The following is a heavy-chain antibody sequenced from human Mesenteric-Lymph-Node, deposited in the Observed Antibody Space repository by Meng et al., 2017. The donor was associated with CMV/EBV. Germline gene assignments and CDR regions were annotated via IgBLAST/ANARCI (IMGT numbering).Heavy chain of an antibody. Sequence: GESLKISCTGYEFTFSRYAMSWVRQAPGKGLEWVSAVSGGGDSTYYADSVKGRFTVSRDNSKNTLHLEMTGLRAEDTAVYYCAKSDCPAGGSCHYYNGMDVWGQGTTVTVSS. CDR2: VSGGGDST. CDR1: EFTFSRYA. J-gene: IGHJ6*02. D-gene: IGHD2-15*01. V-gene: IGHV3-23*01. CDR3: AKSDCPAGGSCHYYNGMDV.